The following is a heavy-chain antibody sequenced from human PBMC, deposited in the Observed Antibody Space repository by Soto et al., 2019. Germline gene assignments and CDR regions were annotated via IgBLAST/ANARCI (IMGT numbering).Heavy chain of an antibody. CDR3: ARDLVRRTGGDY. D-gene: IGHD2-8*02. V-gene: IGHV1-69*01. CDR1: GGTFSTSS. Sequence: QVQLVQSGAEVKKPGSSVKVSCKASGGTFSTSSIVWVRQAPGQVLEWMGGIIPIFGKTNYAQKFQGRVTFTADESTSTAYMELSSLRAEDTAIYYCARDLVRRTGGDYWGQGTLVTVSS. J-gene: IGHJ4*02. CDR2: IIPIFGKT.